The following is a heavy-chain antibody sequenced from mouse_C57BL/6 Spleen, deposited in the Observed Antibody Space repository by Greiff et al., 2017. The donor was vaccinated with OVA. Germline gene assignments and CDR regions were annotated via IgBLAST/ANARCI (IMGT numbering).Heavy chain of an antibody. CDR2: INPSNGGT. J-gene: IGHJ3*01. D-gene: IGHD2-4*01. Sequence: QVQLQQPGTELVKPGASVKLSCKASGYTFTSYWMHWVKQSPGQGLEWIGNINPSNGGTNYNEKFKSKATLTVDKSSSTAYMQLSSLASEDAAVYYSAKEDYDYCAYWGQGTLVNVSA. CDR1: GYTFTSYW. CDR3: AKEDYDYCAY. V-gene: IGHV1-53*01.